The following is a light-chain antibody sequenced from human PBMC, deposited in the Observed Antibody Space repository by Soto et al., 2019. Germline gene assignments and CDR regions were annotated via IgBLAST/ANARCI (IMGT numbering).Light chain of an antibody. J-gene: IGKJ4*01. CDR3: LHRSNWPLT. V-gene: IGKV3-11*01. CDR2: DAS. Sequence: EIVLTQSPATLSLSPGERATLSCRASQSVSSYLAWYQHKPGQAPRLLIYDASNRATGIPARFSGSGSGTDFTLTISRLEPADFAVYYCLHRSNWPLTSGGGTKVEIK. CDR1: QSVSSY.